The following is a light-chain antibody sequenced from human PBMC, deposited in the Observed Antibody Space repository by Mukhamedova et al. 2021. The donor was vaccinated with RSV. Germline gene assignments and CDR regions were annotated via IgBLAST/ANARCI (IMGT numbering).Light chain of an antibody. CDR3: CSYAGSRV. CDR1: SSDVGSYNL. Sequence: GTSSDVGSYNLVSWYQQHPGKAPKLMIYEGSKRPSGVSNRFSGSKSGNTASLTISGLQAEDEADYYCCSYAGSRVFGGGTKLTVL. CDR2: EGS. V-gene: IGLV2-23*01. J-gene: IGLJ2*01.